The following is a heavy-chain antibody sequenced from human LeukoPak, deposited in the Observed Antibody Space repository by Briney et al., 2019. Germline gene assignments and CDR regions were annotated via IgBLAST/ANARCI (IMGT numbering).Heavy chain of an antibody. D-gene: IGHD3-9*01. V-gene: IGHV1-46*01. CDR3: ATGLLTGYLRFDP. CDR2: INPGGSWT. Sequence: GASVKVSCKASGYTFTRHYMHWVRQAPGQGLEWMGVINPGGSWTSYAQKFQGRVTITADESTSTAYMELSSLRSEDTAVYYCATGLLTGYLRFDPWGQGTLVTVSS. J-gene: IGHJ5*02. CDR1: GYTFTRHY.